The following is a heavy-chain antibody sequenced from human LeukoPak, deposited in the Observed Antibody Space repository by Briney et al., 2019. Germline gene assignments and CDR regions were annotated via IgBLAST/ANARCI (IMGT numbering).Heavy chain of an antibody. CDR2: ISSSSSYI. Sequence: GGSLRLSCTASGFTFSSYSMNWVRQAPGKGLEWVSSISSSSSYIYYADSVKGRFTISRDNAKNSLYLQMNSLRAEDTAVYYCARDGTDGDYYFDYWGQGTLVTVSS. J-gene: IGHJ4*02. D-gene: IGHD2-21*02. CDR1: GFTFSSYS. CDR3: ARDGTDGDYYFDY. V-gene: IGHV3-21*01.